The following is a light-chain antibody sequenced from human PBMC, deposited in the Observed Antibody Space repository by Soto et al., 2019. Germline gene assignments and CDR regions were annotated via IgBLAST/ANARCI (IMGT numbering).Light chain of an antibody. J-gene: IGKJ5*01. V-gene: IGKV3-15*01. CDR1: QSISDT. CDR3: QQRHNWPIT. Sequence: EIVMTQSPATLSVSPGGRATLSCRASQSISDTLAWYQQKPGQAPRLLIYSASRRATGFPARFSGSGSGTDFTLTISSLEPEDFGVYYCQQRHNWPITFGQGTRLEIK. CDR2: SAS.